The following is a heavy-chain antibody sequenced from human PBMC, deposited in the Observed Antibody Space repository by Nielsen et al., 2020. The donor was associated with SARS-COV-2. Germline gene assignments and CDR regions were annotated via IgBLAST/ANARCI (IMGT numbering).Heavy chain of an antibody. Sequence: VGSLILSCAASGFTFSDSSMHWVRQASGKGLAWLGRIRSKANDYATDYPASVKARFIISRDDSKNTAYLLMNSLKIDDTAVYYCTRVNPTSGSWFDAFDIWGQGTLVTVSS. CDR2: IRSKANDYAT. CDR3: TRVNPTSGSWFDAFDI. J-gene: IGHJ3*02. CDR1: GFTFSDSS. V-gene: IGHV3-73*01. D-gene: IGHD6-25*01.